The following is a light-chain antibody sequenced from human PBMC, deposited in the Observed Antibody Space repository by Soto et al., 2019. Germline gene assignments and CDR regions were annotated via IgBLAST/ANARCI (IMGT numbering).Light chain of an antibody. Sequence: DVVMTQSPDSLAVSLGERATIKRKSSQSVLHSPSNNNFVLWYQQKPGRPPKLLIHWASTRQSGVPDRVSGSGSGTDFTLTINNLQPEDVAVYYCQQYHSTPWTFGQGTKVEIK. J-gene: IGKJ1*01. CDR2: WAS. V-gene: IGKV4-1*01. CDR1: QSVLHSPSNNNF. CDR3: QQYHSTPWT.